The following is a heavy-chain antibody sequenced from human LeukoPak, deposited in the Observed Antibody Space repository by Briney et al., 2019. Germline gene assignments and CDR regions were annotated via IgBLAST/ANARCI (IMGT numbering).Heavy chain of an antibody. CDR2: INHSGST. CDR3: ARGSRGYSYGGRYYYYMDV. Sequence: ASETLSLTCSVSGGSLSSSSYYWGWIRQPPGKGLEWIGEINHSGSTNYNPSLKSRVTISVDTSKNQFSLKLSSVTAADTAEYYCARGSRGYSYGGRYYYYMDVWGKGTTVTVSS. J-gene: IGHJ6*03. D-gene: IGHD5-18*01. V-gene: IGHV4-39*07. CDR1: GGSLSSSSYY.